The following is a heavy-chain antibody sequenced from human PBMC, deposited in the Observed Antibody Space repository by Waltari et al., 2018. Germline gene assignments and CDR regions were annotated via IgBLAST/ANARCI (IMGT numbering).Heavy chain of an antibody. Sequence: EVQLVESGGVVVQPGGSLRLSCAASGFTFDDYTMHWVRQAPGKGLEWVSLISWDGGSTYYADSVKGRFTISRDNSKNSLYLQMNSLRTEDTALYYCAKGPSDCSGGSCYSFDYWGQGTLVTVSS. V-gene: IGHV3-43*01. J-gene: IGHJ4*02. D-gene: IGHD2-15*01. CDR1: GFTFDDYT. CDR2: ISWDGGST. CDR3: AKGPSDCSGGSCYSFDY.